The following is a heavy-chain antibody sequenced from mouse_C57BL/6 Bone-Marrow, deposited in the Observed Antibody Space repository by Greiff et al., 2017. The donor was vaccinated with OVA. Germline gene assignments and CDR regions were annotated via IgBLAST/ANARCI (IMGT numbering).Heavy chain of an antibody. D-gene: IGHD1-1*01. CDR3: ARLDYYYGSSYAMDY. J-gene: IGHJ4*01. Sequence: DVKLVESGGGLVQPGGSLKLSCAASGFTFSDYGMAWVRQAPRKGPEWVAFISNLAYSIYYADTVTGRFTISRENAKNTLYLEMSSLRSEDTAMYYCARLDYYYGSSYAMDYWGQGTSVTVSS. CDR1: GFTFSDYG. V-gene: IGHV5-15*01. CDR2: ISNLAYSI.